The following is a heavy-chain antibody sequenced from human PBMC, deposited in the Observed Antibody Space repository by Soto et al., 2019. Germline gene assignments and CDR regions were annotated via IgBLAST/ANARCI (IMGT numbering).Heavy chain of an antibody. CDR3: AKDRYCSGGSCYWFDP. CDR2: ICVSGGST. CDR1: GFSFSSYA. D-gene: IGHD2-15*01. Sequence: PGGTLRLSCAASGFSFSSYAMRWVRQAPGKGLEWVSGICVSGGSTQYADSGKGRFTVSRDNSKNTLYLQMNSLRAEDTAVYYCAKDRYCSGGSCYWFDPWGQGTLVTVSS. V-gene: IGHV3-23*01. J-gene: IGHJ5*02.